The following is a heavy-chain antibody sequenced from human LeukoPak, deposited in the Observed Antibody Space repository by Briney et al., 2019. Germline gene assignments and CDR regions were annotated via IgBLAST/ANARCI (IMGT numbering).Heavy chain of an antibody. CDR1: GYTFTSYG. CDR3: ARDSTRETYCSSTSCYPDYYYYYMDV. V-gene: IGHV1-18*01. D-gene: IGHD2-2*01. J-gene: IGHJ6*03. CDR2: ISAYNGNT. Sequence: ASVKVSYKASGYTFTSYGISWVRQAPGQGLEWMGWISAYNGNTNYAQKLQGRVTMTTDTSTSTAYMELRSLRSDDTAVYYCARDSTRETYCSSTSCYPDYYYYYMDVWGKGTTVTVSS.